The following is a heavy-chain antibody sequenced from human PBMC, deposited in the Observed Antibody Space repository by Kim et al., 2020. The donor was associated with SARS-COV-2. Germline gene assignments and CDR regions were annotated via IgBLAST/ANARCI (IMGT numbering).Heavy chain of an antibody. V-gene: IGHV4-39*01. Sequence: SETLSLTCTVSGGSISSCGYYWGWIRQHPGKGLEWIGNIYYSGSTYYNPSLMSRLTISADTSRNQFSLKLSSVTAADTAVYYCASMVLVVESIPADYWGQGTLVTVSS. CDR1: GGSISSCGYY. D-gene: IGHD2-2*01. CDR2: IYYSGST. CDR3: ASMVLVVESIPADY. J-gene: IGHJ4*02.